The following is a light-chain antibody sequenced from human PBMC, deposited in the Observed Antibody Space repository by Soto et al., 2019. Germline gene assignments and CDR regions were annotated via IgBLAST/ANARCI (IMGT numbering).Light chain of an antibody. V-gene: IGLV2-14*03. CDR1: SSDIGRYDY. CDR3: SSFTTSSTFV. Sequence: QAVLGQPCSVSGSRGQSINISCTGTSSDIGRYDYVSWFQQHPGKVPKLIIYDVSNWPSGVSDRFSGSKSGNTASLTIFGLHPEDEADYYCSSFTTSSTFVFGTGTKVTVL. J-gene: IGLJ1*01. CDR2: DVS.